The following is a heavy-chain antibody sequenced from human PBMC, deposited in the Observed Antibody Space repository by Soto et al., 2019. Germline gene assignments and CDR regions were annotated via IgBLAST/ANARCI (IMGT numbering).Heavy chain of an antibody. V-gene: IGHV4-39*01. CDR1: GDSINSDNYY. CDR3: ARLEGLATISYYFDY. D-gene: IGHD3-9*01. CDR2: IYYRGNT. J-gene: IGHJ4*02. Sequence: QLQLQEAGPGLVKPSETLSLTCSVSGDSINSDNYYWGWISQPPGKGLEWIGSIYYRGNTNYNPSLKTRVTIPLDKSKSQFSLKLNSVTAADSAVYFCARLEGLATISYYFDYWGQGTLVTVSS.